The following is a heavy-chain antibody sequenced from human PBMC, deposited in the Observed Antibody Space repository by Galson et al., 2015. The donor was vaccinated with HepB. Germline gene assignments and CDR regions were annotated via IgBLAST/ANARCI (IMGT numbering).Heavy chain of an antibody. D-gene: IGHD3-10*01. Sequence: SETLSLTCTVSGGSISSYYWSWIRQPPGKGREWIGYIYYSGSTNYNPSLKSRVTISVDTSKNQFSLKLSSVTAADTAVYYCARDHVGALREDWYFDLWGRGTLVTVSS. CDR1: GGSISSYY. CDR3: ARDHVGALREDWYFDL. J-gene: IGHJ2*01. CDR2: IYYSGST. V-gene: IGHV4-59*01.